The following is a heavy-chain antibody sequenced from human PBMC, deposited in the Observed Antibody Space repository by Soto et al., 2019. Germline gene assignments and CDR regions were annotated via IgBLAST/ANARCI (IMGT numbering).Heavy chain of an antibody. CDR1: GGSVSSGSYY. V-gene: IGHV4-61*01. D-gene: IGHD2-8*02. CDR3: ARVPGGFSRGSDY. CDR2: IYYTGTT. Sequence: QVQLQESGTGLVKPSETLSLTCAVSGGSVSSGSYYWTWIRQPPGRGLEWIGYIYYTGTTDSNPSLTSRVTISFDTSKNQFSLNLNSVTAADTAVYYCARVPGGFSRGSDYWGQGPLVTVSS. J-gene: IGHJ4*02.